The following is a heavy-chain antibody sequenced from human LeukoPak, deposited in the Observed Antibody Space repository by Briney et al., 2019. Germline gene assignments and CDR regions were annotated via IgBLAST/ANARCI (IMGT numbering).Heavy chain of an antibody. Sequence: SETLSLTCTVSGGSISSYYWSWLRQPPGKGLEWIGYIYYSGSTNYNPSLKSRVTISVDTSKNQFSLKLSSVTAADTAVYYCARSHYGDYGDYWGQGTLVTVSS. J-gene: IGHJ4*02. CDR3: ARSHYGDYGDY. CDR1: GGSISSYY. V-gene: IGHV4-59*01. CDR2: IYYSGST. D-gene: IGHD4-17*01.